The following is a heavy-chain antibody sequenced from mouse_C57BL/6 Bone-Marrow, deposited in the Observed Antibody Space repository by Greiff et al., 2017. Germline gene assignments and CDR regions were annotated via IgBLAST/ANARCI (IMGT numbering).Heavy chain of an antibody. CDR1: GFNIKDDY. D-gene: IGHD1-1*01. CDR2: IDPENGDT. Sequence: EVQLQQSGAELVRPGASVKLSCTASGFNIKDDYMHWVKQRPEQGLEWIGWIDPENGDTAYASKFQGKATITDDTSSNTAYLQLSSLTSEDTAVYYCTTHYGSSYYFDYWGQGTTLTVSS. V-gene: IGHV14-4*01. J-gene: IGHJ2*01. CDR3: TTHYGSSYYFDY.